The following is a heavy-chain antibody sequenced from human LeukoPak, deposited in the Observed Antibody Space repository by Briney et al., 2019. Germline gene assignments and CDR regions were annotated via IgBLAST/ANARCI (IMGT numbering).Heavy chain of an antibody. CDR1: GFTFSSYS. J-gene: IGHJ3*02. CDR2: ISSSSSYI. Sequence: GGSLRLSCAASGFTFSSYSMNWVRQAPGKGLEWVSSISSSSSYIYYADSVKGRFTISRDNAKNSLYLQMNSLRAEDTAVYYCARDCFRDTAKGDAFDIWGQGTMVTVSS. V-gene: IGHV3-21*01. CDR3: ARDCFRDTAKGDAFDI. D-gene: IGHD5-18*01.